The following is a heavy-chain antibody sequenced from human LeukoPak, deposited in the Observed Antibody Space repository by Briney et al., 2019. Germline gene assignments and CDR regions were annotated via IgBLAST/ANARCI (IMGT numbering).Heavy chain of an antibody. CDR2: LSGSGGST. D-gene: IGHD5-24*01. CDR3: ARGDGYNFFDY. Sequence: GGSLRLSCAASGFTFSSYVMGWVRQAPGKGLEWVSALSGSGGSTYYADSVRGRFTISRDNSKSTLYLQMHSLRAEDTAIYYCARGDGYNFFDYWGQGTLVTVSS. CDR1: GFTFSSYV. J-gene: IGHJ4*02. V-gene: IGHV3-23*01.